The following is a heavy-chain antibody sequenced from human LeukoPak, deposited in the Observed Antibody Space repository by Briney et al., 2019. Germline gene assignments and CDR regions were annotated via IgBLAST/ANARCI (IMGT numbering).Heavy chain of an antibody. D-gene: IGHD1-26*01. CDR2: INHSGST. J-gene: IGHJ3*02. CDR3: ARGVSSGRPGVYAFDI. Sequence: SETLSLTCAVYGGSFSGYYWSWIRQPPVKELEWIGEINHSGSTNYNPSLKSRVTISVDTSKNQFSLKLSSVTAADTAVYYCARGVSSGRPGVYAFDIWGQGTMVTVSS. CDR1: GGSFSGYY. V-gene: IGHV4-34*01.